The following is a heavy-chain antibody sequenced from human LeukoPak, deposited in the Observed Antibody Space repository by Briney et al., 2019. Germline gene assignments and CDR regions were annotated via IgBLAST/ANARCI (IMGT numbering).Heavy chain of an antibody. CDR2: VSATGGRT. CDR1: SVSVGSYA. J-gene: IGHJ4*02. Sequence: PGGSLRLSCTASSVSVGSYAISWLRQAPGKWLEWVSAVSATGGRTFYADSVKGRFTISRDNSKNTIYLKMSSLRAEDTAVYDCAIRQLDYLGQGTLVTVSS. CDR3: AIRQLDY. V-gene: IGHV3-23*01.